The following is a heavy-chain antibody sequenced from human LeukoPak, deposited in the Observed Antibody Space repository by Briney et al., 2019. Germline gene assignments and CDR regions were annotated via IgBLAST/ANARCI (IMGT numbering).Heavy chain of an antibody. CDR1: GFTFDDYA. V-gene: IGHV3-9*01. CDR3: AKDIHGDARGPFDI. Sequence: PGGSLRLSCAASGFTFDDYAMHWVRQAPGKGLEWVSGISWNSGSIGYADSVKGRFTISRDNAKNSLYLQMNSLRAEDTALYYCAKDIHGDARGPFDIWGQGTMVTVSS. D-gene: IGHD4-17*01. CDR2: ISWNSGSI. J-gene: IGHJ3*02.